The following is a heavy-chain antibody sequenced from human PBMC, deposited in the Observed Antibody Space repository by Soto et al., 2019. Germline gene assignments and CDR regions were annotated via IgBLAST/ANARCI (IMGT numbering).Heavy chain of an antibody. Sequence: EVQILESGGGLVQPGGSLRLSCAASGFTFSSYAMYWVRQAPGKGLAWVSGISDSGTGTYYADYVKGRFTISRDNSKKTVYLQMKSLRAEDTSVYYCENDPTVVILDAFDIWGKGKMVNVSS. CDR3: ENDPTVVILDAFDI. J-gene: IGHJ3*02. V-gene: IGHV3-23*01. CDR2: ISDSGTGT. D-gene: IGHD2-15*01. CDR1: GFTFSSYA.